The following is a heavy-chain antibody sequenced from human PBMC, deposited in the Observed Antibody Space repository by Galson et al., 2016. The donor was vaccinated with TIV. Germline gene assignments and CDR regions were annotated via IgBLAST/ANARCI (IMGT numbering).Heavy chain of an antibody. D-gene: IGHD3-16*01. Sequence: PALVKPTQTLTLTCTFSGFSLSAPGMSVSWIRQPPGKALEWLARIDWDDDIYFSTSLRTRLTISKDTSKNQVVLTMTNMDPVDTATYFCARMPLPTEYYETSGNSGAFDFWGQGTKVTVSS. J-gene: IGHJ3*01. CDR2: IDWDDDI. V-gene: IGHV2-70*11. CDR3: ARMPLPTEYYETSGNSGAFDF. CDR1: GFSLSAPGMS.